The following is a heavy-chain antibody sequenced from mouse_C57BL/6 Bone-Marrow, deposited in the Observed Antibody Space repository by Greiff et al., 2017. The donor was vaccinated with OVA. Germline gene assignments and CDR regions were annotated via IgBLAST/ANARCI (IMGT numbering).Heavy chain of an antibody. Sequence: QVQLQQPGAELVMPGASVKLSCKASGYTFTSYWMHWVKQRPGQGLEWIGEIDPSDSYTNYNQKFKGKSTLTVDKSSSTAYMQLSSLTSEDSAVYYCAKSPLYYYGSSWYFDDWGTGTTVTVSS. CDR1: GYTFTSYW. CDR2: IDPSDSYT. V-gene: IGHV1-69*01. D-gene: IGHD1-1*01. J-gene: IGHJ1*03. CDR3: AKSPLYYYGSSWYFDD.